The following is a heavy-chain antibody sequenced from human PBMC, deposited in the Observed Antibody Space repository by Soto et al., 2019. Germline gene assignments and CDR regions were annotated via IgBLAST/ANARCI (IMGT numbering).Heavy chain of an antibody. CDR1: GGSISSGGYY. CDR2: IYYSGST. V-gene: IGHV4-31*03. J-gene: IGHJ3*02. D-gene: IGHD4-17*01. CDR3: AREGDYVAVSNAFDI. Sequence: QVQLQESGPGLVKPSQTLSLTCTVSGGSISSGGYYWSWIRQHPGKGLEWIGYIYYSGSTYYNPSPKRRVTISVDTSKNQFSLKLSSVTAADTAVYYCAREGDYVAVSNAFDIWGQGTMVTVSS.